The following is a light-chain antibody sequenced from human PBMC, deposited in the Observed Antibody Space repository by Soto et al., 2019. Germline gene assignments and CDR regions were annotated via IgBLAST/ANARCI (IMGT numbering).Light chain of an antibody. CDR1: SRDVGAYDY. V-gene: IGLV2-14*01. CDR3: SAYSNFRV. CDR2: EVT. Sequence: QSALTQPASVSGSLGQSITIPCTGTSRDVGAYDYVSWYQQYPGKAPKLIIYEVTNRPSGASNRFSGSKSGNTASLTISGLQAEDVADYYCSAYSNFRVFGGGTKLTVL. J-gene: IGLJ3*02.